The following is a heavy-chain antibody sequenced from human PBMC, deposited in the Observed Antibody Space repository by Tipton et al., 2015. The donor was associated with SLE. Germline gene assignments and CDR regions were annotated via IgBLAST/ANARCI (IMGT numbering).Heavy chain of an antibody. CDR3: ALRWPDAWTTVY. Sequence: SLRLSCAASGFTISSNFMSWVRQAPGKGLEWVSVIYSGGSTYYTDSVKGRFTISRHNSKNTLYLQMNSLRADDTAVYYCALRWPDAWTTVYWGQGALVTVSS. J-gene: IGHJ4*02. CDR1: GFTISSNF. CDR2: IYSGGST. V-gene: IGHV3-53*04. D-gene: IGHD5-12*01.